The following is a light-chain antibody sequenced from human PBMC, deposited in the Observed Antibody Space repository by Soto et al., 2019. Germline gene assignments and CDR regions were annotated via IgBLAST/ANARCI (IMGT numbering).Light chain of an antibody. Sequence: EIVLTQSPATLSLSPGERATLSCRASQSVSSYLAWYQQKPGQAPRLLIYDASNRATGIPARFSASGSETDFTLTISSLEPEDFAVYYCQQRSNWGGTFGPGTRVDI. J-gene: IGKJ3*01. V-gene: IGKV3-11*01. CDR1: QSVSSY. CDR3: QQRSNWGGT. CDR2: DAS.